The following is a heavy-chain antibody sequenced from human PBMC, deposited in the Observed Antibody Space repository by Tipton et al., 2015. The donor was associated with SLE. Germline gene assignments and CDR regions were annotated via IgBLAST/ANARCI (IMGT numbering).Heavy chain of an antibody. CDR3: ARGPYYYMDV. CDR2: MYYSGST. J-gene: IGHJ6*03. Sequence: TLSLTCTVSNGSISSSPYYWGWIRQSPGKGLEWVGSMYYSGSTYYNPSLKSRVTMSVDTSRNQCSLNLTSVTAADTAVYYCARGPYYYMDVWGKGTIITVSS. CDR1: NGSISSSPYY. V-gene: IGHV4-39*07.